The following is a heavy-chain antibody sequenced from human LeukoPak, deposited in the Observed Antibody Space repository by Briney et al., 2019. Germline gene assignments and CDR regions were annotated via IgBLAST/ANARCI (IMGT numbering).Heavy chain of an antibody. V-gene: IGHV4-34*01. CDR2: INHSGST. CDR3: ARRRGKNYSSSWRNWFDP. Sequence: SETLSLTCAVYGGSFSGYYWSWIRQPPGKGLEWIGEINHSGSTNYNPSLKSRVTISIDTSKNQFSLKLSSVTAADTAVYYCARRRGKNYSSSWRNWFDPWGQGTLVTVSS. CDR1: GGSFSGYY. J-gene: IGHJ5*02. D-gene: IGHD6-13*01.